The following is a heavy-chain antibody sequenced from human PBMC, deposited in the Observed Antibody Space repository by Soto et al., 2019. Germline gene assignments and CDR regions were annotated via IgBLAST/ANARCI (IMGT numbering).Heavy chain of an antibody. CDR1: GGSISSSSYF. V-gene: IGHV4-39*01. D-gene: IGHD2-15*01. J-gene: IGHJ3*02. CDR2: IYYSGNT. CDR3: AGYCSGGTCEREVAFDI. Sequence: QLQLQESGPGLVKPWETLSLTCTVSGGSISSSSYFWGWIRQPPGKGLEWIGTIYYSGNTFHNPSLKSRVTILVDTSKNQFSLKLNSVTAADTAVYYCAGYCSGGTCEREVAFDIWGQGTMVTVSS.